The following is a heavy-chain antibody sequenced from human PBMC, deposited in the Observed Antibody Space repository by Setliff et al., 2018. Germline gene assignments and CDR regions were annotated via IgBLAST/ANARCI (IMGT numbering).Heavy chain of an antibody. J-gene: IGHJ3*02. CDR1: GYSISSGYY. CDR3: ARVARVVLSRNAFDI. Sequence: PSETLSLTCGVSGYSISSGYYWGWIRQPPGKGLEWIGSIYRTGTTHYNPSLKSRVTMSVDTSKNQFSLKLSSVTAADTAVYYCARVARVVLSRNAFDIWGQGTMVTVSS. D-gene: IGHD2-2*01. CDR2: IYRTGTT. V-gene: IGHV4-38-2*01.